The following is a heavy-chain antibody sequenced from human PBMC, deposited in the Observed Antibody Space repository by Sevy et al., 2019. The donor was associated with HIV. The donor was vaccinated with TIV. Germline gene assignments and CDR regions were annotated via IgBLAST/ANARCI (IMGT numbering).Heavy chain of an antibody. D-gene: IGHD3-16*02. V-gene: IGHV3-21*01. Sequence: GGSLRLSCAASGFTFSSYSMNCVRQAPGKGLEWVSPISSSSSYIYYADSVKGRFTISRDNAKNSLYLQMNSLRAEDTAVYYCARGPGDYVWGSYRPTFDYWGQGTLVTVSS. J-gene: IGHJ4*02. CDR3: ARGPGDYVWGSYRPTFDY. CDR2: ISSSSSYI. CDR1: GFTFSSYS.